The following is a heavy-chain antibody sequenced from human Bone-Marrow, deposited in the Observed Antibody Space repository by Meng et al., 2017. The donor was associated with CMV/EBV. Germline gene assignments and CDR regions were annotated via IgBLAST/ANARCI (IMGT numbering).Heavy chain of an antibody. CDR2: IWYDGSNK. D-gene: IGHD3-22*01. V-gene: IGHV3-33*01. CDR3: AREPYYDSSGYFFLDY. J-gene: IGHJ4*02. Sequence: LTFRSYGMQWVRQAPGKGLEWVAVIWYDGSNKYYADSVKGRFTISRDNSKNTLYLQMNSLRAEDTAVYYCAREPYYDSSGYFFLDYWGQGTLVTVSS. CDR1: LTFRSYG.